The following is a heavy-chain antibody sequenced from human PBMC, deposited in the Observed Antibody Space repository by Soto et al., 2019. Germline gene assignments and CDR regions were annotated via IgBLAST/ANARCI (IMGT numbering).Heavy chain of an antibody. J-gene: IGHJ4*02. CDR2: IYYSGST. CDR3: ARSDDIPYVDY. Sequence: PSETLSLTCTFSGGSISSSSYYLGWIRQPPGKGLEWIGSIYYSGSTYYNPSLKSRVTISVDTSKNQFSLKLSSVTAADTAVYYCARSDDIPYVDYWGQGTLVTVSS. CDR1: GGSISSSSYY. V-gene: IGHV4-39*01. D-gene: IGHD3-9*01.